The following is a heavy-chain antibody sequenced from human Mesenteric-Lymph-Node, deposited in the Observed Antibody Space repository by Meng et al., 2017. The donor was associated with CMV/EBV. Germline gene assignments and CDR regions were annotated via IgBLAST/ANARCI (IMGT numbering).Heavy chain of an antibody. D-gene: IGHD1-26*01. CDR1: GFPFSRYE. CDR2: IKQDGNEK. Sequence: GGSLRLSCAASGFPFSRYEMNWVRQAPGKGLEWVANIKQDGNEKYYVDSVKGRFTISRDNAKNSVYLQMNSLRVEDTAVYYCASSALWGQGTLVTVSS. J-gene: IGHJ4*02. V-gene: IGHV3-7*01. CDR3: ASSAL.